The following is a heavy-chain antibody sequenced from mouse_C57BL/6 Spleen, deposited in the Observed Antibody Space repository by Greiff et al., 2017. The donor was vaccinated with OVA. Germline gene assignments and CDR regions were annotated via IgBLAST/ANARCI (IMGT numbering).Heavy chain of an antibody. CDR3: TRGYYRYFDV. CDR1: GFTFSDAW. V-gene: IGHV6-6*01. J-gene: IGHJ1*03. Sequence: EVQLVESGGGLVQPGGSMKLSCAASGFTFSDAWMDWVRQSPEKGLEWVAEIRNKANHHATYYAESVKGRFTISRDDSKSSVYLQMNSLRAEDTGIYYCTRGYYRYFDVWGTGTTVTVSS. CDR2: IRNKANHHAT. D-gene: IGHD2-2*01.